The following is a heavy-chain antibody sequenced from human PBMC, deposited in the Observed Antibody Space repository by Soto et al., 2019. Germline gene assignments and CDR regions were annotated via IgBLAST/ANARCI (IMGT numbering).Heavy chain of an antibody. CDR3: ARERMVVAATHSWFDP. CDR2: IWYDGSNK. D-gene: IGHD2-15*01. Sequence: QTGGSLRLSCAASGFTFSSYGMHWVRQAPGKGLEWVAVIWYDGSNKYYADSVKGRFTISRDNSKNTLYLQMNSLRAEDTAVYYCARERMVVAATHSWFDPWGQGTLVTVSS. V-gene: IGHV3-33*01. CDR1: GFTFSSYG. J-gene: IGHJ5*02.